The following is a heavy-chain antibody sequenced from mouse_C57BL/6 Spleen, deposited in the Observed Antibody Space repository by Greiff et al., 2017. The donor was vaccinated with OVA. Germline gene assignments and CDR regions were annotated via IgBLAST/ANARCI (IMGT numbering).Heavy chain of an antibody. CDR3: ARGVVNWYFDV. CDR1: GYTFTSYW. D-gene: IGHD1-1*02. Sequence: VQLQQPGAELVRPGSSVKLSCKASGYTFTSYWMDWVKQRPGQGLEWIGNIYPSDSETHYNQKFKDKATLTVDKSSSTAYMQLSSLTSEDSAVYYCARGVVNWYFDVWGTGTTVTVSS. CDR2: IYPSDSET. V-gene: IGHV1-61*01. J-gene: IGHJ1*03.